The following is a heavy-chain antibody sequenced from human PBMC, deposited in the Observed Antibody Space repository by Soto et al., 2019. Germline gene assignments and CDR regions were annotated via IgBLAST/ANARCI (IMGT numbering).Heavy chain of an antibody. CDR1: GFTFSSYA. J-gene: IGHJ4*02. Sequence: QVQLVESGGGVVQPGRSLRLSCAASGFTFSSYAMHWVRQAPGKGLEWVAVISYDGSNKYYADSVKGRFTISRDNSKNTLYLQMNSLRAEDTAVYYCARDSSGYSYGGFDYWGQGTLVTVSS. V-gene: IGHV3-30-3*01. CDR2: ISYDGSNK. D-gene: IGHD5-18*01. CDR3: ARDSSGYSYGGFDY.